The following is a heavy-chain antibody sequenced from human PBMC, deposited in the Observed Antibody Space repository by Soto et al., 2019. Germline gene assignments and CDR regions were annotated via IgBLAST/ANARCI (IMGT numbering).Heavy chain of an antibody. Sequence: GASVKVSCKASGYTFTGYYMHWVRQAPGQGLEWMGWINPNSGGTNYAQKFQGWVTMTRDTSISTAYMELSRLRSDDTAVYYCARSRPGIAAAGTINWFDPWGQGTLVTVSS. CDR3: ARSRPGIAAAGTINWFDP. V-gene: IGHV1-2*04. CDR1: GYTFTGYY. D-gene: IGHD6-13*01. CDR2: INPNSGGT. J-gene: IGHJ5*02.